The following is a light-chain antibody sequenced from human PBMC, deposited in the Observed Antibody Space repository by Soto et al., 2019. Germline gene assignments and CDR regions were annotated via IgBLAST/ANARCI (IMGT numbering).Light chain of an antibody. V-gene: IGKV3-20*01. CDR2: DAS. CDR1: QSVRSNY. J-gene: IGKJ4*01. Sequence: EIVLTQSPDTLSLSPEERDTLSCRTSQSVRSNYLAWYQQKPGQAPRFLIYDASSRATGIPDRFSGSGSGTDFTLTISRLEPEDFAVYYCQQYGSTPLTFGGGTKVDIK. CDR3: QQYGSTPLT.